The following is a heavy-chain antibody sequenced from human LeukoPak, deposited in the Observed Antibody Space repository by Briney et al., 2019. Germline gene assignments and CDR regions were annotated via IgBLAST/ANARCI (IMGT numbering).Heavy chain of an antibody. CDR3: ARGGRLYYDSSGTPVDY. J-gene: IGHJ4*02. V-gene: IGHV4-34*01. CDR1: GGSFSGYY. D-gene: IGHD3-22*01. CDR2: INHSGST. Sequence: SGTLSLTCAVYGGSFSGYYWSWIRQPPGKGPEWIGEINHSGSTNYNPSLKSRVTISVDTSKNQFSLKLSSVTAADTAVYYCARGGRLYYDSSGTPVDYWGQGTLVTVSS.